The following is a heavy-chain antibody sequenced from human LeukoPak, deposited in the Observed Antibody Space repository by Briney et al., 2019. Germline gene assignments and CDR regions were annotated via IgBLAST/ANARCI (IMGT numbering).Heavy chain of an antibody. CDR2: IIPIFGTA. Sequence: ASVKVSCTASGGTFSSYAISWVRQAPGQGLEWMGGIIPIFGTANYAQKFQGRVTITTDESTSTAYMELSSLRSEDTAVYYCARDRLSYGGNSQDYWGQGTLVTVSS. D-gene: IGHD4-23*01. CDR3: ARDRLSYGGNSQDY. CDR1: GGTFSSYA. V-gene: IGHV1-69*05. J-gene: IGHJ4*02.